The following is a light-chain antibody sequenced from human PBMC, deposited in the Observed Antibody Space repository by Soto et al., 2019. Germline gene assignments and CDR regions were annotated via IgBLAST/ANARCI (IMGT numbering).Light chain of an antibody. CDR1: QSVSSN. J-gene: IGKJ4*01. CDR2: GAS. Sequence: EIVMTQSPATLSVSPGERATLSCRASQSVSSNLAWYQQKPGQAPRLLIYGASTSATGIPARFSGSGSGTDFTLKISSLQSEDFAVYYCQNYNNWRQLTFGGGTKVDIX. V-gene: IGKV3-15*01. CDR3: QNYNNWRQLT.